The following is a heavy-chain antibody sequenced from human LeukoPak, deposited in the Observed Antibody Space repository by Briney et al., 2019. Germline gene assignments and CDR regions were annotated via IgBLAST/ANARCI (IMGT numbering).Heavy chain of an antibody. V-gene: IGHV4-59*08. CDR1: GGSISSYY. D-gene: IGHD3-10*01. Sequence: PSETLSLTCTVSGGSISSYYWSWIRQPPGKGLEWIGYIYYSGSTNYNPSLKSRVTISVDTSKNQFSLKLSSVTAADTAVYYCARPRGDYGSARGAFDIWGQGTMVTVSS. J-gene: IGHJ3*02. CDR2: IYYSGST. CDR3: ARPRGDYGSARGAFDI.